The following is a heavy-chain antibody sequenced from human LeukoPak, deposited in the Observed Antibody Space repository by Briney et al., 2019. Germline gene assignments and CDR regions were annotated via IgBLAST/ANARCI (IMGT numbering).Heavy chain of an antibody. CDR1: GYTFTGYY. Sequence: ASVKVSCKASGYTFTGYYMHWVRQAPGQGLEWMGRINPNSGGTNYAQKFQGRVTLTRDTSTSTAYMELSRLRSDDTAVYYCASLQYSSSPTDYWGQGTLVTVSS. V-gene: IGHV1-2*06. D-gene: IGHD6-6*01. CDR2: INPNSGGT. J-gene: IGHJ4*02. CDR3: ASLQYSSSPTDY.